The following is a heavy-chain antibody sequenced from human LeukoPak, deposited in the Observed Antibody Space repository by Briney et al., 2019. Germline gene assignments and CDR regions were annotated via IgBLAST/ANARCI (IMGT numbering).Heavy chain of an antibody. CDR1: GDSVSSDRAA. D-gene: IGHD3-22*01. CDR3: ARGYYYDSALDY. J-gene: IGHJ4*02. V-gene: IGHV6-1*01. CDR2: THYRSKWYN. Sequence: SQTLSLTCAIFGDSVSSDRAAWNWIRQSPSRGLEWLGRTHYRSKWYNDYAVSVESRITINPDTSKNQFSLQLNSVTPEDTAVYYCARGYYYDSALDYWGQGTLVTVSS.